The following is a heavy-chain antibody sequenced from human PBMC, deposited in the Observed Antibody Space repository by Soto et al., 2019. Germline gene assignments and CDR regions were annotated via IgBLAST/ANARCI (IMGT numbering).Heavy chain of an antibody. D-gene: IGHD7-27*01. Sequence: PSETLSLPCSLSRDSISRFDSFWPWLCQPPGQALEYIGELYKSATTYYNPTVALRFAISLDTSTSQFSLNVTSVTAADNAVYFSARGRDCLTGRCFPNWFDSWGQGTLVTVSS. V-gene: IGHV4-30-4*01. J-gene: IGHJ5*01. CDR2: LYKSATT. CDR3: ARGRDCLTGRCFPNWFDS. CDR1: RDSISRFDSF.